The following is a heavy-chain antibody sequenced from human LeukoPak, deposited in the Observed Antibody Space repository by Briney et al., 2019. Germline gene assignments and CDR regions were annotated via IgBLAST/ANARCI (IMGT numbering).Heavy chain of an antibody. CDR1: GFTFSNYA. CDR2: ISGSGGST. D-gene: IGHD2-8*02. V-gene: IGHV3-23*01. CDR3: AKRPHCTGPGCHHIEY. J-gene: IGHJ4*02. Sequence: PGGSLRLSCAASGFTFSNYAMSWVRQAPGKGMEWVSTISGSGGSTYYADSVKGRFTISRDNSKNTLFLQMNSMRAEDTAVYYCAKRPHCTGPGCHHIEYWGQGTLVTVSS.